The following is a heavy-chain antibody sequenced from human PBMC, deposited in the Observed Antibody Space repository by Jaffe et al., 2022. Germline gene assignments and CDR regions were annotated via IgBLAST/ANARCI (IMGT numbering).Heavy chain of an antibody. CDR2: ISSSGTTI. Sequence: EVQLVESGGGLVQPGGSLRLSCAASGFTFSSYEMNWVRQAPGKGLDWVSYISSSGTTIYYADSVKGRFTISRDNAKNSLYLQMNSLRAEDMAVYYCARDHPLYSSRAFDIWGQGTMVTVSS. CDR1: GFTFSSYE. D-gene: IGHD6-13*01. V-gene: IGHV3-48*03. CDR3: ARDHPLYSSRAFDI. J-gene: IGHJ3*02.